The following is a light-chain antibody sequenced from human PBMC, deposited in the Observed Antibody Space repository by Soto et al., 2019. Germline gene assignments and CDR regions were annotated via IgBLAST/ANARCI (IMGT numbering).Light chain of an antibody. V-gene: IGKV3-20*01. CDR1: ESVSSIY. CDR2: GAS. CDR3: QQYGRT. Sequence: ETVFTQSPCTLSLSPGERATLSCRASESVSSIYVAWYQQKPGQAPRLLIYGASSRATGIPDRFSGSGSGTDFTLTISRLEPEDFAVYYCQQYGRTFGQGTKVDIK. J-gene: IGKJ1*01.